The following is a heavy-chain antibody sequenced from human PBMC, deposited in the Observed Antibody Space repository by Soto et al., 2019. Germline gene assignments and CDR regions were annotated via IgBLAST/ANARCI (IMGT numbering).Heavy chain of an antibody. Sequence: PSETLSLTCAVYGGSFSGYYCSWIRQPPGKGLEWIGEINHSGSTNYNPSLKSRVTISVDTSKNQFSLKLSSVTAADTAVYYCARGVPGYCSGGSCYPHFDYWGQGTLVIVSS. V-gene: IGHV4-34*01. CDR2: INHSGST. D-gene: IGHD2-15*01. CDR1: GGSFSGYY. J-gene: IGHJ4*02. CDR3: ARGVPGYCSGGSCYPHFDY.